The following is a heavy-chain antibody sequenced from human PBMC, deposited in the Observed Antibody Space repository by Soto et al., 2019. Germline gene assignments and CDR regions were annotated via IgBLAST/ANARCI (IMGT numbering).Heavy chain of an antibody. CDR2: VFYTGSA. D-gene: IGHD2-8*02. CDR3: AKTPTGYYDS. J-gene: IGHJ4*02. V-gene: IGHV4-39*02. Sequence: SETLSLTCSVSGGSIRGSDDYWGWIRQSPGKGLEYIGSVFYTGSAYYNPSFKGRVSIVADTSTNRFFLNLKSVTATDTGVYYCAKTPTGYYDSWGQGILVTVSS. CDR1: GGSIRGSDDY.